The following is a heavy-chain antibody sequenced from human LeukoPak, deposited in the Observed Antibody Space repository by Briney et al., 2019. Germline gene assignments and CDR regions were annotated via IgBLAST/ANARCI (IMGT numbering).Heavy chain of an antibody. CDR2: INHSGST. CDR1: GGSFSGYY. D-gene: IGHD6-13*01. V-gene: IGHV4-34*01. Sequence: PSETLSLTCAVYGGSFSGYYWSWIRQPPGKGLEWIGEINHSGSTNYNPSLESRVTISVDTSKNQFSLKLSSVTAADTAVYYCARRPPGYSSSWYGYWGQGTLVTVSS. J-gene: IGHJ4*02. CDR3: ARRPPGYSSSWYGY.